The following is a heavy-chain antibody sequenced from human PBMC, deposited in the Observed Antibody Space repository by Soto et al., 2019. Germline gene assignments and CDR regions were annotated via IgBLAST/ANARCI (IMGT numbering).Heavy chain of an antibody. V-gene: IGHV3-30-3*01. CDR3: ARDSPEGWSGYWGGYYYYGMDV. Sequence: QVQLVESGGGVVQPGRSLRLSCAASGFTFSSYAMHWVRQAPGKGLEWVAVISYDGSNKYYADSVKGRFTISRDNSKNTLYLQMNSLRAEDTAVYYCARDSPEGWSGYWGGYYYYGMDVWGQGTTVTVSS. CDR2: ISYDGSNK. J-gene: IGHJ6*02. D-gene: IGHD3-3*01. CDR1: GFTFSSYA.